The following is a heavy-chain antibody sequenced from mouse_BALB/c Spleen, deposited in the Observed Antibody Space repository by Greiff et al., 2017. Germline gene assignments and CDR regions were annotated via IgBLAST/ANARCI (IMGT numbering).Heavy chain of an antibody. J-gene: IGHJ2*01. CDR3: TRGDDYDGSVDY. Sequence: LQQPGSELVRPGASVKLSCKASGYTFTSYWMHWVKQRPGQGLEWIGNIYPGSGSTNYDEKFKSKATLTVDTSSSTAYMQLSSLTSEDSAVYYCTRGDDYDGSVDYWGQGTTLTVSS. D-gene: IGHD2-4*01. CDR2: IYPGSGST. CDR1: GYTFTSYW. V-gene: IGHV1S22*01.